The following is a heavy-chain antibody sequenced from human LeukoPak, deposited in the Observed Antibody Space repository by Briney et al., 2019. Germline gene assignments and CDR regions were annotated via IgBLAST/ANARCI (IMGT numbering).Heavy chain of an antibody. V-gene: IGHV5-51*01. Sequence: GKSLKISCKGSGYSFTNYWIGWVRQMPGKGLEWMGIIYPADSDTRYSPSFQGQVTFSADKSISTAYLQWSSLKASDTAMYFCASSTGGSSSWYLGYWGQGTLVTVSS. CDR3: ASSTGGSSSWYLGY. CDR2: IYPADSDT. D-gene: IGHD6-13*01. J-gene: IGHJ4*02. CDR1: GYSFTNYW.